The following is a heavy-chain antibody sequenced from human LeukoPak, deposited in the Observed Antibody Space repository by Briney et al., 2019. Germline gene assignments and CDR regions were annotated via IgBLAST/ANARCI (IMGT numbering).Heavy chain of an antibody. D-gene: IGHD2-8*02. CDR1: GFTFTSYS. CDR3: ARDAGTGYFDY. CDR2: ISGGGGST. V-gene: IGHV3-23*01. Sequence: PGGSLRLSCAASGFTFTSYSMNWVRQAPGKGLEWVSTISGGGGSTYYADSVKGRFTISRDNSKNTLYLQVNSLRAEDTAVYYCARDAGTGYFDYWGQGTLVTVSS. J-gene: IGHJ4*02.